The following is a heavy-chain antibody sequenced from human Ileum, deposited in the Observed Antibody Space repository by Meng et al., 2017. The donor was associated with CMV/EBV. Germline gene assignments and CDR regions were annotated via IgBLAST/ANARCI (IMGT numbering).Heavy chain of an antibody. CDR2: LQFDSNRK. J-gene: IGHJ4*02. V-gene: IGHV3-30*02. Sequence: LVGAGVWVVERGWSLNVSVAVLGLRFSDDGMQWGRQDPDKGLEWLAYLQFDSNRKLYGESVKGRFAVYRDNSRNTLYLQKNSLRLEDKGIYYCTKVVAGRPPQAFDSWGQGSLVTVSS. CDR1: GLRFSDDG. CDR3: TKVVAGRPPQAFDS. D-gene: IGHD1-26*01.